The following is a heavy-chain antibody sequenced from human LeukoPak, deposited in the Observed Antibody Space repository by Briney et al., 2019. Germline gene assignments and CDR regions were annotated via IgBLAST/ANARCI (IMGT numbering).Heavy chain of an antibody. CDR1: GGSISSSIYY. J-gene: IGHJ4*02. Sequence: SETLSLTCTVSGGSISSSIYYWGWIRQPPGKGLELIGHVYYTGSAYFNPSLKSRVTMSVDTSKNQFSLNLSSVTPEDTAVYYCARALDWGFDYWGQGTLVTVSS. V-gene: IGHV4-39*01. D-gene: IGHD3-9*01. CDR2: VYYTGSA. CDR3: ARALDWGFDY.